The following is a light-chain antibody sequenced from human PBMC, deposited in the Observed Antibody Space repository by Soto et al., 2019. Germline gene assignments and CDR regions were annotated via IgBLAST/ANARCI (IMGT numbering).Light chain of an antibody. CDR3: QQRSNWPLIT. CDR1: QSISRW. V-gene: IGKV1-5*01. CDR2: DAS. J-gene: IGKJ5*01. Sequence: DIQMTQSPSTLSASVGDRVTITCRASQSISRWLAWYQQKPGKAPKLLIYDASSLESGVPSRFSGSGSGTEFTLTISSLEPEDFAVYYCQQRSNWPLITFGQGTRLEIK.